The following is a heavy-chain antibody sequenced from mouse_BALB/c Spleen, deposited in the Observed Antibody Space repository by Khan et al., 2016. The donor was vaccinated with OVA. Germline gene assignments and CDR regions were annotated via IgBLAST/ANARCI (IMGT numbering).Heavy chain of an antibody. J-gene: IGHJ3*01. Sequence: EVELVESGGDLVKSGGSLKLSCAASGFTFSTYGMSWVRQTPDKRLEWVATVRTGGSYTYYPDSVKGRFTISRDNAKNTLYLQMSGLKSEDTAMFYWTRLAYYYDSEGFAYWGQGTLVTVSA. D-gene: IGHD1-1*01. CDR2: VRTGGSYT. CDR3: TRLAYYYDSEGFAY. CDR1: GFTFSTYG. V-gene: IGHV5-6*01.